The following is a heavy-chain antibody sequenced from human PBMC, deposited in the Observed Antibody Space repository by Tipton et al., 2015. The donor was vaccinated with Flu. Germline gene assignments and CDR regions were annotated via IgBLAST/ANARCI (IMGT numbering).Heavy chain of an antibody. V-gene: IGHV3-9*01. CDR2: ISWNSGSV. Sequence: SLRLSCAASGFTFHDYAMHWVRQAPGKGLEWVAGISWNSGSVGFGDSVKGRFTISRDNAKNLMYLQMNSLRAEDTAFYYCVKDYLDRYYDSSAHFDSWGQGTLVTVSS. J-gene: IGHJ4*02. CDR3: VKDYLDRYYDSSAHFDS. D-gene: IGHD3-22*01. CDR1: GFTFHDYA.